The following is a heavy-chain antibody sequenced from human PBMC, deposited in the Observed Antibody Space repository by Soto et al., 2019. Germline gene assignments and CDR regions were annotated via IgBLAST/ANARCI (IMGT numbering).Heavy chain of an antibody. CDR3: ARIRQAMILLNWFDP. D-gene: IGHD3-22*01. Sequence: GASVKVSCKASGGTFSSYAISWVRQAPGQGLEWMGGIIPIFGTANYAQKFQGRVTITADESTSTAYMELSSLRSEDTAVYYCARIRQAMILLNWFDPWGQGTLVTVS. V-gene: IGHV1-69*13. J-gene: IGHJ5*02. CDR1: GGTFSSYA. CDR2: IIPIFGTA.